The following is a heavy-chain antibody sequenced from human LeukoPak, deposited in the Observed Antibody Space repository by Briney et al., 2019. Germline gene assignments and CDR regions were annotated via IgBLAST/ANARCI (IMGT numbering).Heavy chain of an antibody. V-gene: IGHV1-2*02. J-gene: IGHJ4*02. Sequence: ASVKVSCRASGYTFTDYYVHWVRQAPGQGLEWMGWINPNSGGTFSAQNFQGRVSMTRDTSLSTAYMELSRLRSDDTAVYYCARGGGRYSNSWGQGTLVTVSS. CDR2: INPNSGGT. CDR3: ARGGGRYSNS. CDR1: GYTFTDYY. D-gene: IGHD1-26*01.